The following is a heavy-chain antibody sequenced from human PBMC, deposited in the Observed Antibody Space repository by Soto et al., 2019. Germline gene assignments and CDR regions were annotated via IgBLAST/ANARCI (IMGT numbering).Heavy chain of an antibody. CDR1: GFTFSSYA. Sequence: SLRLSCAASGFTFSSYAMHRVRQAPGKGLEWVAVISYDGSNKYYADSVKGRFTISRDNSKNTLYLQMNSLRAEDTAVYYCARDSEWSVFDYWGQGTLVTVSS. D-gene: IGHD3-3*01. J-gene: IGHJ4*02. V-gene: IGHV3-30-3*01. CDR2: ISYDGSNK. CDR3: ARDSEWSVFDY.